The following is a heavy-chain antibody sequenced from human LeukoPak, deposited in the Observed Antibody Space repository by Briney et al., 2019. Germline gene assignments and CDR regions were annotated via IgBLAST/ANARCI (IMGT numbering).Heavy chain of an antibody. J-gene: IGHJ4*02. Sequence: ASVKVSCKASGYTFSHYAMNWVRQAPGQGLEWMGWIDTNTRNPTYAQAFTGRFVFSLDTSVSTAYLQISSLKAEDTAVYYCARLLGSSTWYALGYWGQGTLVTVSS. V-gene: IGHV7-4-1*02. CDR1: GYTFSHYA. D-gene: IGHD6-13*01. CDR2: IDTNTRNP. CDR3: ARLLGSSTWYALGY.